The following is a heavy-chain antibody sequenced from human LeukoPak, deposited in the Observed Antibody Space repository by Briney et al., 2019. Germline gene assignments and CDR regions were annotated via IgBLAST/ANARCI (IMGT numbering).Heavy chain of an antibody. D-gene: IGHD3-22*01. J-gene: IGHJ4*02. CDR3: ARALYDTSGYYYGDFDY. Sequence: GGSLRLSCAASGFIFSTFAMHWVRQAPGRGLEYVSSTNSDGSSTYYANSVKGRFTISRDNSKNTLYIQMGSLRADDMAVYYCARALYDTSGYYYGDFDYWGQGTLVTVSS. CDR2: TNSDGSST. V-gene: IGHV3-64*01. CDR1: GFIFSTFA.